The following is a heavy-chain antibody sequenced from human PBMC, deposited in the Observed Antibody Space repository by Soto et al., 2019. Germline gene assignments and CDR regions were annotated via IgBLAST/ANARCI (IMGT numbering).Heavy chain of an antibody. CDR3: ARHLAAGDH. CDR1: GYTFTHYY. Sequence: QVQLVQSGAEVKKPGASVKLSCRTSGYTFTHYYINWVRQAPGQGLEWLAIINPASGSTNYAQDFLDRATLSMDTSTTTAYMELSGLRAEDTAIIYCARHLAAGDHWGPGTLVNVAS. J-gene: IGHJ4*02. V-gene: IGHV1-46*01. D-gene: IGHD6-13*01. CDR2: INPASGST.